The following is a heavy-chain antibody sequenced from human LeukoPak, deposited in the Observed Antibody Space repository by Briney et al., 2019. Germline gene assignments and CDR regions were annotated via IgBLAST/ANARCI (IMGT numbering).Heavy chain of an antibody. D-gene: IGHD2-2*01. CDR2: INPNSGGT. CDR1: GYTFTGYY. CDR3: AREVPAAEYYFDY. V-gene: IGHV1-2*02. J-gene: IGHJ4*02. Sequence: ASVKVSCKASGYTFTGYYMHWVRQAPGQGLEWMGWINPNSGGTNYAQKFQGRVIMTRNTSISTAYMELSRLRSDDTAVYYCAREVPAAEYYFDYWGQGTLVTVSS.